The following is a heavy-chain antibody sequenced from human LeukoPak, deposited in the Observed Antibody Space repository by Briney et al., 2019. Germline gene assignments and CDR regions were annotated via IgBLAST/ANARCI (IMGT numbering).Heavy chain of an antibody. CDR2: ICSAGST. CDR3: ARETDLSSGWSSQGFDY. CDR1: GLTVSSTC. Sequence: GGSLRLSCAASGLTVSSTCMSWVRQAPGKGLEWVSVICSAGSTYYAGSVKGRFTISRDNSNNTLFLQMDTLRAEDTAVYYCARETDLSSGWSSQGFDYWGQGTLVTVSS. J-gene: IGHJ4*02. D-gene: IGHD6-13*01. V-gene: IGHV3-66*01.